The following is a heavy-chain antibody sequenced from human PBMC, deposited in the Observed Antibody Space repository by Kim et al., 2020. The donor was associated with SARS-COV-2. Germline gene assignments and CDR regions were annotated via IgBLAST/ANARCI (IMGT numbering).Heavy chain of an antibody. CDR2: GGT. D-gene: IGHD1-26*01. Sequence: GGTNHAQKLQGRVTRTRDTSISTAYMELSRLRSDDTAVYYCARRADSGSYWGAFDYWGQGTLVTVSS. V-gene: IGHV1-2*02. J-gene: IGHJ4*02. CDR3: ARRADSGSYWGAFDY.